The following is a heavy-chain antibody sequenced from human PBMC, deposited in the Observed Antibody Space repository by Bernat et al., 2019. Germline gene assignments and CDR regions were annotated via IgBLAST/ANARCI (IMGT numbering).Heavy chain of an antibody. D-gene: IGHD6-19*01. Sequence: QITLKESGPTLVKPTQTLTLTCTFSGFSLSSTAVGVGWIRQPPGKPLEWLALIYWNDDNKYSPSLKNRLSITKDTSGNQVVLTLTNVDPVDTATYFCAHGSGWLFDHWGPRTLVTVSS. CDR3: AHGSGWLFDH. V-gene: IGHV2-5*01. CDR2: IYWNDDN. J-gene: IGHJ4*02. CDR1: GFSLSSTAVG.